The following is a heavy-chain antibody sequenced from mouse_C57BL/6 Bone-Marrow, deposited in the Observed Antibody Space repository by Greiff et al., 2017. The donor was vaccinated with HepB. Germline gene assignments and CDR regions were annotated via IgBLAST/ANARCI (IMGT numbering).Heavy chain of an antibody. CDR1: GFSLTSYG. Sequence: QVQLQQSGPGLVQPSQSLSITCTVSGFSLTSYGVHWVRQSPGKGLEWLGVIWRGGSTDYNAAFMSRLSITKDNSKSQVFFKMNSLQADDTAIYYCAKKDYDYYYAMDYWGQGTSVTVSS. D-gene: IGHD2-4*01. CDR3: AKKDYDYYYAMDY. CDR2: IWRGGST. V-gene: IGHV2-5*01. J-gene: IGHJ4*01.